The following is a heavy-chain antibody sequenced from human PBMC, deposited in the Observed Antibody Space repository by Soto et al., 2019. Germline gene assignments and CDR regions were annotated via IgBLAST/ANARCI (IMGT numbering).Heavy chain of an antibody. J-gene: IGHJ6*02. CDR3: AEWGNDWGYYYYGMDV. Sequence: GGSLRLSCTASGFTFSSYATSWVRQAPGKGLEWVASISDSGDSTHYADSVKGRFTISRDTSENTLYLQMFSLRAEDTAVYYCAEWGNDWGYYYYGMDVWGQGTTVTVSS. V-gene: IGHV3-23*01. D-gene: IGHD7-27*01. CDR1: GFTFSSYA. CDR2: ISDSGDST.